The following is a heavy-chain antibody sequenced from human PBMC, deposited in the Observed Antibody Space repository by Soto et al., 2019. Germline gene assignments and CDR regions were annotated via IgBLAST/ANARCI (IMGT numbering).Heavy chain of an antibody. D-gene: IGHD6-19*01. Sequence: EVQLLQSGGGLVQPGGSLRLSCAASGFTFSSYAMNWVRQAPGKGLEWVSTISGSGTNTYHADSVEGRFTISRDNSSNTRYLQMNSLRAEDTAIYYCAKKVLRETTEDYWGHVAEAVDSLGRGTLGTVFS. CDR3: AKKVLRETTEDYWGHVAEAVDS. J-gene: IGHJ4*02. V-gene: IGHV3-23*01. CDR1: GFTFSSYA. CDR2: ISGSGTNT.